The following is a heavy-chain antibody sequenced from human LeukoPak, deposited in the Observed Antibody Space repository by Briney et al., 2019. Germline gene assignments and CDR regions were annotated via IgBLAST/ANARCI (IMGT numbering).Heavy chain of an antibody. CDR1: GFTVRISY. CDR2: ISSAGTT. CDR3: ARDLEAADTYYFDY. V-gene: IGHV3-66*01. J-gene: IGHJ4*02. Sequence: GGSLRLSCAASGFTVRISYTSWVRQAPGKGLEWVSIISSAGTTYYADSVKGRFTISSDNSKNTVYLQVNSLRDEDTAVYYCARDLEAADTYYFDYWGQGTMVTVSS. D-gene: IGHD6-13*01.